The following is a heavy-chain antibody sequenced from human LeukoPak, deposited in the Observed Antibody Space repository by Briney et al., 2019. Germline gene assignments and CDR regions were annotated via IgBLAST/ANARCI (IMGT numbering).Heavy chain of an antibody. V-gene: IGHV4-61*05. CDR2: IYYSGST. D-gene: IGHD6-13*01. CDR3: ARGTAAAGSYDY. Sequence: PSETLSLTCTVSGGSISSSSYYWGWIRQPPGKGLEWIGYIYYSGSTNYNPSLKSRVTISVDTSKNQFSLKLSSVTAADTAVYYCARGTAAAGSYDYWGQGTLVTVSS. CDR1: GGSISSSSYY. J-gene: IGHJ4*02.